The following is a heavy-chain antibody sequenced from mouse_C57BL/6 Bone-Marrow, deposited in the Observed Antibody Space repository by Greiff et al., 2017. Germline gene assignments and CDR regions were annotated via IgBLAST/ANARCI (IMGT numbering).Heavy chain of an antibody. CDR3: VRHETTGAMDY. V-gene: IGHV10-1*01. Sequence: GGGLVQPKGSLKLSCAASGFSFNTYAMNWVRQAPGKGLEWVARIRSKSNNYATYYADSVKDRFTISRDDSESMLYLQMNNLKTEDTAMYYCVRHETTGAMDYWGQGTSVTVSS. D-gene: IGHD1-1*01. J-gene: IGHJ4*01. CDR2: IRSKSNNYAT. CDR1: GFSFNTYA.